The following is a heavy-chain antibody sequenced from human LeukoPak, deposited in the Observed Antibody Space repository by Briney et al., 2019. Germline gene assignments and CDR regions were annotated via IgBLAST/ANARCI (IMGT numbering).Heavy chain of an antibody. V-gene: IGHV1-2*02. Sequence: ASVKVSCKASGYSFIDYYMHWVRQAPGQGLEWMGWIYPNNGGTNSAQKFQGRVTMTRDTSISTPYMELSRLRSDDTAVYYCVKMYYDFWSAFDIWGQGTMVTVSS. CDR3: VKMYYDFWSAFDI. D-gene: IGHD3-3*01. J-gene: IGHJ3*02. CDR1: GYSFIDYY. CDR2: IYPNNGGT.